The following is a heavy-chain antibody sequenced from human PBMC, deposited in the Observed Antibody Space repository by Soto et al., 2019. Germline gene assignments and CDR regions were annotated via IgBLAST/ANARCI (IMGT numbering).Heavy chain of an antibody. V-gene: IGHV3-7*01. CDR2: IKQAGSKE. D-gene: IGHD6-19*01. CDR1: GFSSSPFW. CDR3: KGGGGWGQAD. J-gene: IGHJ4*02. Sequence: EVQLVESGGGLVQPGGSLRLSCADFGFSSSPFWMTWVRQAPGKGLEWVALIKQAGSKEYYVDSVKGRFTISRDNAKNSVYLQMAGLRVDDTCAYYCKGGGGWGQADWGQGTLVTVSS.